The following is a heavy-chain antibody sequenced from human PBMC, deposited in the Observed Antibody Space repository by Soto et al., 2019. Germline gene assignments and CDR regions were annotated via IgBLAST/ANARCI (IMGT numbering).Heavy chain of an antibody. Sequence: GGSLRLSCAASGFTFSSYAMHWVRQAPGKGLEWVAVISYDGSNKYYADSVKGRFTISRDNSKNTLYLQMNSLRAEDTAVYYCARESPLGGTIFGVVIIPGGMDVWGQGTTVTVSS. V-gene: IGHV3-30-3*01. J-gene: IGHJ6*02. D-gene: IGHD3-3*01. CDR1: GFTFSSYA. CDR3: ARESPLGGTIFGVVIIPGGMDV. CDR2: ISYDGSNK.